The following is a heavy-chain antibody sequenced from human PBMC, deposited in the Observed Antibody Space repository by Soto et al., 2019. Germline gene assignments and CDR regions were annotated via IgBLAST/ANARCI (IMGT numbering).Heavy chain of an antibody. J-gene: IGHJ5*02. V-gene: IGHV4-39*01. CDR3: ARHEPRGSSGYYVGYNWFDP. CDR2: IYYSGST. D-gene: IGHD3-22*01. CDR1: GGSISSSSYY. Sequence: QLQLQESGPGLVKPSETLSLTCTVSGGSISSSSYYWGWIRQPPGKGLEWIGSIYYSGSTYYNPSLKSRVTISVDTSKNQFSLKLSSVTAADTAVYYCARHEPRGSSGYYVGYNWFDPWGQGTLVTVSS.